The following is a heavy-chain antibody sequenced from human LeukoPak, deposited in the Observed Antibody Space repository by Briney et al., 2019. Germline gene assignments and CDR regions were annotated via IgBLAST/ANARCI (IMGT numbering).Heavy chain of an antibody. CDR2: ISAYNGNT. CDR1: GYTFTSYG. V-gene: IGHV1-18*01. CDR3: ARDSSLNIGAAGTFDH. D-gene: IGHD6-13*01. Sequence: ASVKVSCKASGYTFTSYGISWVRQAPGQGLEWMGWISAYNGNTNYAQKLQGRVTMTTDTSTSTAYMELRSLRSDDTAVYYCARDSSLNIGAAGTFDHWGQGPLLTVSS. J-gene: IGHJ4*02.